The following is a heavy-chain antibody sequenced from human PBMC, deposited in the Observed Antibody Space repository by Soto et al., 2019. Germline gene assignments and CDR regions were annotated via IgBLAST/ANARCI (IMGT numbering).Heavy chain of an antibody. V-gene: IGHV4-4*02. CDR3: GENGSYDLVN. Sequence: SETLSLTCGVSGGSVSRANWWSWVRQPPGKRLEWIGEIHHSGSTNYSPSLKSRVTMSVDKSRNQFSLKLTSVTAADTAVYYGGENGSYDLVNWGQGTRVTVSS. CDR1: GGSVSRANW. CDR2: IHHSGST. J-gene: IGHJ4*02. D-gene: IGHD3-16*01.